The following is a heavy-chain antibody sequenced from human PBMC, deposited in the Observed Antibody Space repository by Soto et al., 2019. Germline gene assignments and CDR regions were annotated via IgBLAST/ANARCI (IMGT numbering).Heavy chain of an antibody. CDR2: ISAYNGNT. CDR3: ARSYSSGWYVSPFDY. Sequence: VASVKVSCKASGYTFTSYGISWVRQAPGQGLEWMGWISAYNGNTNYAQKLQGRVTMTTDTSTSTAYMELRSLRSDDTAVYYCARSYSSGWYVSPFDYWGQGTLVTVSS. V-gene: IGHV1-18*01. CDR1: GYTFTSYG. J-gene: IGHJ4*02. D-gene: IGHD6-19*01.